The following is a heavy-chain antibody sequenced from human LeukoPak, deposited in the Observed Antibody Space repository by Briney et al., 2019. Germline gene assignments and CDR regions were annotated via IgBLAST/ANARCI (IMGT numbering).Heavy chain of an antibody. CDR2: INPSGGST. V-gene: IGHV1-46*01. J-gene: IGHJ5*02. D-gene: IGHD3-9*01. Sequence: ASVKVSCKASGYTFTTYYIHWVRQAPGQGLEWMGIINPSGGSTSYAQKFQDRVTMTRDTSTSTVYMELSSLRSEDTAVYYCAREHFDWLSVSKINCFDPWGQGTLVTVSS. CDR1: GYTFTTYY. CDR3: AREHFDWLSVSKINCFDP.